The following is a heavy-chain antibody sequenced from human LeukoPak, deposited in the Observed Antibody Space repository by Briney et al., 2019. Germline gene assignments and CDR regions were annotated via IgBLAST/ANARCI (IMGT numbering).Heavy chain of an antibody. D-gene: IGHD3-10*01. Sequence: PSETLSLTCAVYGGSFSGYYWSWIRQPPGKGLEWIGEINHSGSTNYNPSLKSRVTISVDTSKNQFSLKLSSVTAADTAVYYCARALDYYGSGSYSPGFDYWGQGTLVTVSS. J-gene: IGHJ4*02. CDR2: INHSGST. CDR1: GGSFSGYY. CDR3: ARALDYYGSGSYSPGFDY. V-gene: IGHV4-34*01.